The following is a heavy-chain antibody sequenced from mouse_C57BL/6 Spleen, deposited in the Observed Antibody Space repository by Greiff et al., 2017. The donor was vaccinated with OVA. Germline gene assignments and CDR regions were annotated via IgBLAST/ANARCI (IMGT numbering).Heavy chain of an antibody. CDR3: ARQGYAFAY. CDR1: GYTFTSYW. J-gene: IGHJ3*01. CDR2: IHPNSGST. D-gene: IGHD2-2*01. V-gene: IGHV1-64*01. Sequence: QVHVKQSGAELVKPGASVKLSCKASGYTFTSYWMHWVKQRPGQGLEWIGMIHPNSGSTNYNEKFKSKATLTVDKSSSTAYMQLSSLTSEDSAVYYCARQGYAFAYWGQGTLVTVSA.